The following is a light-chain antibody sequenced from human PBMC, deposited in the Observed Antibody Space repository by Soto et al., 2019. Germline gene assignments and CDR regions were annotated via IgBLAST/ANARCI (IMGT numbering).Light chain of an antibody. V-gene: IGKV1-8*01. CDR1: QGISSY. Sequence: AIRMTQSPSSLSASTGDRVTITCRASQGISSYLAWYQQKPGKAPKPLIYAASTLQSGVPSRFSGSGSGTDFTLTISCLQSEDFAVYYCQQRSSCPLTFGGGTKVDIK. J-gene: IGKJ4*01. CDR2: AAS. CDR3: QQRSSCPLT.